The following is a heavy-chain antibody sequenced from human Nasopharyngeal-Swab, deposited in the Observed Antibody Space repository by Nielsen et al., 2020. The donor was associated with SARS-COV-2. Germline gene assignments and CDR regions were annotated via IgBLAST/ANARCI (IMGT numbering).Heavy chain of an antibody. CDR1: GFIFSASA. J-gene: IGHJ4*02. Sequence: GESLKISCAASGFIFSASAIHWVRQASGKGLEWVGRIGDKDHNYATTYGASVQGRFTSSRDDSKNTAFLQMDSLKTEETALYYCTTDFYFDYWGQGTLVTVSS. CDR3: TTDFYFDY. V-gene: IGHV3-73*01. CDR2: IGDKDHNYAT.